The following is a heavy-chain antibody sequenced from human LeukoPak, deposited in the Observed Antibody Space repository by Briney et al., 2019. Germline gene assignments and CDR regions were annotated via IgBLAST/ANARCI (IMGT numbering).Heavy chain of an antibody. V-gene: IGHV4-31*03. CDR1: GGSISSGGYY. CDR3: ARSVVVAAGDWSDP. CDR2: IYYSGST. Sequence: PSETRSLTCTVSGGSISSGGYYWSWIRQHPGKGLEWIGYIYYSGSTYYNPSLKSRVTISVDTSKNQFSLKLSSVTAADTAVCYCARSVVVAAGDWSDPWGQGTLVTVSS. J-gene: IGHJ5*02. D-gene: IGHD2-15*01.